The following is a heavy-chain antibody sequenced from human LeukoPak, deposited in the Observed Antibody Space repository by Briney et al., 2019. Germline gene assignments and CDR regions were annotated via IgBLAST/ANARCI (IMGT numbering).Heavy chain of an antibody. CDR2: IIPIFGTA. CDR1: GGTFSSYA. J-gene: IGHJ4*02. V-gene: IGHV1-69*05. D-gene: IGHD3-22*01. CDR3: AAPQYYYDSSAPPPFDY. Sequence: SVKVSCKASGGTFSSYAISWVRQAPGQGLEWMGGIIPIFGTANYAQKFQGRVTITTDESTSTAYMELSSLRSEDTAVYYCAAPQYYYDSSAPPPFDYWGQGTLVTVSS.